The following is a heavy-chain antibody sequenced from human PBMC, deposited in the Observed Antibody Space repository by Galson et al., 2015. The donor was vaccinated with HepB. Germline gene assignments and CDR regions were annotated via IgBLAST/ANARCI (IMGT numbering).Heavy chain of an antibody. CDR2: ISSSSSYI. V-gene: IGHV3-21*01. J-gene: IGHJ6*03. Sequence: SLRLSCAASGFTFSSYSMNWVRQAPGKGLEWVSSISSSSSYIYYADSVKGRFTISRDNSKNTLYLQMNSLRAEDTAVYYCAKESGYSPYYDFWSGYYYYYYYMDVWGKGTTVTVSS. CDR3: AKESGYSPYYDFWSGYYYYYYYMDV. D-gene: IGHD3-3*01. CDR1: GFTFSSYS.